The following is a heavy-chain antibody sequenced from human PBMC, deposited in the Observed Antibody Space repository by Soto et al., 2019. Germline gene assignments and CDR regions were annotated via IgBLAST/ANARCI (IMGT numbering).Heavy chain of an antibody. Sequence: SDPLSLTCTVPGGSISGTYSRWIPQPPGKGLEWIGYIYHSGSNNYNPPLKSRVTITVDTYKNNFALKLRSVPAADEAVYYCARMRDIAMDKGSFDHWGQGTLVT. D-gene: IGHD5-18*01. J-gene: IGHJ5*02. CDR1: GGSISGTY. V-gene: IGHV4-59*13. CDR2: IYHSGSN. CDR3: ARMRDIAMDKGSFDH.